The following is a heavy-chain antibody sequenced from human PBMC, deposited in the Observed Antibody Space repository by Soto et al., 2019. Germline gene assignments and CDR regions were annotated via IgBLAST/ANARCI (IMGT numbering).Heavy chain of an antibody. J-gene: IGHJ6*02. V-gene: IGHV2-5*02. CDR3: VHSRCGGDCLRSYSSHYYYGMDV. D-gene: IGHD2-21*02. CDR1: GFSLSTGGVG. Sequence: QITLKESGPTLVKPTQTLTLTCTFSGFSLSTGGVGVGWIRQPPGKALEWLALIYWDNDKRYSPSLKSRLTVTKDTSNNPVVLTMTNMDPVDTATYYCVHSRCGGDCLRSYSSHYYYGMDVWGQGTTVTVFS. CDR2: IYWDNDK.